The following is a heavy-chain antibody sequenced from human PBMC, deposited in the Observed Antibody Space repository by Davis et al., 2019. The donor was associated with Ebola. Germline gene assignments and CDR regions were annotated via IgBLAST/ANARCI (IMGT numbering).Heavy chain of an antibody. V-gene: IGHV4-34*01. D-gene: IGHD4-23*01. J-gene: IGHJ4*01. CDR2: INHSGSI. Sequence: SETLSLTCAVYGGSFSDYYWSWIRQPPGKGLEWIGEINHSGSINYNPSLKSRVTISVDRSKNQFSLKLRSVTAADTAVYYCAREVFGGNYRDYWSLGTLVTVSS. CDR3: AREVFGGNYRDY. CDR1: GGSFSDYY.